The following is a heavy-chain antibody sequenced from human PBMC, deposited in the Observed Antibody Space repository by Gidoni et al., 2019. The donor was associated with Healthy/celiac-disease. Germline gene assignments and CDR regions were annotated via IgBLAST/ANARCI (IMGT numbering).Heavy chain of an antibody. Sequence: QVQLQQSPPGLVKPSETLSITCTVSGGSISSYYWSWIRQPPGKGLEWFGYSYSSGSTNYNPSLKSRVTISVDTSKNQFSLKLSAVTAADTAVYYCARDGSSSSTFDPWGQGTLVTVSS. V-gene: IGHV4-59*01. D-gene: IGHD6-13*01. CDR2: SYSSGST. CDR1: GGSISSYY. J-gene: IGHJ5*02. CDR3: ARDGSSSSTFDP.